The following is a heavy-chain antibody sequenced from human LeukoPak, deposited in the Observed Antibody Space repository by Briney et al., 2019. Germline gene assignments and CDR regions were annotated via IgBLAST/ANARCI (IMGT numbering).Heavy chain of an antibody. D-gene: IGHD2-8*01. V-gene: IGHV1-46*01. J-gene: IGHJ4*02. CDR3: ARGANYCTNGVCSLFY. Sequence: ASVKVSCKASGYTFTSYYMHWVRQAPGQGLEWMGIINPSGGSTSYAQKFQGRVTMTRDTSTGTAYMELSSLRSEDTAVYYCARGANYCTNGVCSLFYWGQGTLVTVSS. CDR2: INPSGGST. CDR1: GYTFTSYY.